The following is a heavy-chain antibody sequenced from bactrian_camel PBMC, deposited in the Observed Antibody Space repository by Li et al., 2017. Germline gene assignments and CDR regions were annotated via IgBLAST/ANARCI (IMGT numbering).Heavy chain of an antibody. Sequence: QLVESGGGSVQSGGSLRLSCVASGYTYGTYCMAWFRQAPGKEREGVAAFDSDGLSEYADSVKGRFTVSQGDAKRTLDLQMDSLKPEDTAKYYCAADNRCSGYSLTPLYRYWGQGTQVTVS. CDR1: GYTYGTYC. V-gene: IGHV3S67*01. D-gene: IGHD3*01. CDR3: AADNRCSGYSLTPLYRY. J-gene: IGHJ4*01. CDR2: FDSDGLS.